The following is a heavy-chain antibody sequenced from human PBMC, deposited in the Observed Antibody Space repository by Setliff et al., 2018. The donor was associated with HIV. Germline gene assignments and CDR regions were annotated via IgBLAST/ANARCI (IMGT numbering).Heavy chain of an antibody. CDR3: ARDGGYCSGGSCYLEDYIDY. Sequence: GGSLRLSCAASGFTFSSYSMNWVRQAPGKGLEWVANIKQDGSEKYYVDSVKGRFTISRDNAKNSLYLQMNSLRAEDTAVYYCARDGGYCSGGSCYLEDYIDYWGQGTLVTVSS. CDR2: IKQDGSEK. D-gene: IGHD2-15*01. CDR1: GFTFSSYS. V-gene: IGHV3-7*01. J-gene: IGHJ4*02.